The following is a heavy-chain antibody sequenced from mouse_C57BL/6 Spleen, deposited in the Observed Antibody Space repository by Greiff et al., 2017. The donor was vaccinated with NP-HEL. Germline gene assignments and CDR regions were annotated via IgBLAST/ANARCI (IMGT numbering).Heavy chain of an antibody. J-gene: IGHJ2*01. V-gene: IGHV5-17*01. CDR1: GFTFSDSG. CDR3: ARPYYYGISIDY. Sequence: EVHLVESGGGLVKPGGSLKLSCAASGFTFSDSGLHWVRQAPEKGLEWVAYISSGSSTIYYADTVKGRFTISRDIAKNTLFLQMTSLRSEDTAMYYCARPYYYGISIDYWGQGTTLTVSS. CDR2: ISSGSSTI. D-gene: IGHD1-1*01.